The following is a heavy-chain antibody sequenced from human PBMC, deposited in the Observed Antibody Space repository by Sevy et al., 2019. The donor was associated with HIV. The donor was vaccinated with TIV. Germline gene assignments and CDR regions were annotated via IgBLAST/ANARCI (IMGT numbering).Heavy chain of an antibody. V-gene: IGHV4-39*01. D-gene: IGHD3-10*01. J-gene: IGHJ4*02. CDR2: IYYSGST. CDR1: GGSISSSSYY. Sequence: SETLSLTCTVSGGSISSSSYYWGWIRQPPGKGLEWIGSIYYSGSTYYNPSLKSRVTISVDTSKNLFSLKLSSVTAADTAVYYCARQGDSIDYWGQGTLVTVSS. CDR3: ARQGDSIDY.